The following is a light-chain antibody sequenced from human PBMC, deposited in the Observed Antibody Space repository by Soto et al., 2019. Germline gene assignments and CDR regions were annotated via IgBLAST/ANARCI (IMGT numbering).Light chain of an antibody. V-gene: IGKV1-5*01. CDR2: DAS. CDR1: QSISSW. CDR3: QQYNSYSHT. J-gene: IGKJ1*01. Sequence: RVTITCRASQSISSWLAWYQQKPGKAPKLLIYDASSLESGVPSRFSGSGSGTEFTLTISSLQPDDFATYYCQQYNSYSHTFGQGTKVDIK.